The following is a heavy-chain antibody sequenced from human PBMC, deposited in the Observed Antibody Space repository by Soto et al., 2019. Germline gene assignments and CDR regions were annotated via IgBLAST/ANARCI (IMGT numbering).Heavy chain of an antibody. V-gene: IGHV1-8*01. CDR1: GYTATGYD. CDR3: ARSIVVVTALDY. D-gene: IGHD2-21*02. CDR2: MNPNTGYT. Sequence: ASIMVPCMASGYTATGYDIHWVRPATGQGLEWMGWMNPNTGYTANAQKFQGRVTITRDTSASTAYMELSSLRSEDTAVYYCARSIVVVTALDYWGQGTLVTVSS. J-gene: IGHJ4*02.